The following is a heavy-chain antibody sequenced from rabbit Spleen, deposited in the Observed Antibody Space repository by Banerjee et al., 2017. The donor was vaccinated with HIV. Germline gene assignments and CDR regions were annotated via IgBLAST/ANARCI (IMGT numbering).Heavy chain of an antibody. CDR3: ARDTGTSFSTYGMDL. Sequence: QSLEESGGGLVKPGASLTLTCKASGFSFNSGYDMCWVRQAPGKGLEWIACSFAGSSGSTYSAIWAKGRFTISATSSTTVTLQMTSLTAADTATYFCARDTGTSFSTYGMDLWGPGTLVTVS. CDR2: SFAGSSGST. V-gene: IGHV1S40*01. CDR1: GFSFNSGYD. D-gene: IGHD7-1*01. J-gene: IGHJ6*01.